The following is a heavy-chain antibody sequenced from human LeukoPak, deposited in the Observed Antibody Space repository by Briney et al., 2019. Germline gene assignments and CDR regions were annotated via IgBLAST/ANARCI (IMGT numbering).Heavy chain of an antibody. Sequence: SETLSLTCTVSGGSISSYYWSWIRQPAGKGLEWIGRIYTSGSTNYNPSLKSRVTISVDTSKNQFSLKLSSVTAADTAVYYCARARNRRDGYKVDYWGQGTLVTVSS. CDR3: ARARNRRDGYKVDY. V-gene: IGHV4-4*07. CDR2: IYTSGST. D-gene: IGHD5-24*01. CDR1: GGSISSYY. J-gene: IGHJ4*02.